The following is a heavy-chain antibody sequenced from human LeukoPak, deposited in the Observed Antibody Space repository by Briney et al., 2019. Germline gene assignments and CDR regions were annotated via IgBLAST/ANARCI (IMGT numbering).Heavy chain of an antibody. V-gene: IGHV3-21*01. CDR1: GFTFSSYS. CDR3: ARDLKYYDSSGFGY. CDR2: ISSSSSYI. D-gene: IGHD3-22*01. J-gene: IGHJ4*02. Sequence: GRSLRLSCATSGFTFSSYSMNWVRQAPGKGLEWVSCISSSSSYIYYTDSVKGRFTISRDNAKNSLTLQMNSLRAEDTAVYYCARDLKYYDSSGFGYWGQGTLVTVSS.